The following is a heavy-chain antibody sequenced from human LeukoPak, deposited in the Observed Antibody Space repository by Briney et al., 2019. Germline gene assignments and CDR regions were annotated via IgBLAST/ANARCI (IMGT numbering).Heavy chain of an antibody. V-gene: IGHV4-39*01. Sequence: SETLSLTCTVSGDSISSSSSYWGWIRQPPGEGLEWIGSIYYSGSTYYNTSLKSRVTISVDTSKNQFSLKLSSVTAADTAVYYCARSAGTLSLDYWGQGTLVTVSS. CDR1: GDSISSSSSY. D-gene: IGHD6-13*01. CDR3: ARSAGTLSLDY. J-gene: IGHJ4*02. CDR2: IYYSGST.